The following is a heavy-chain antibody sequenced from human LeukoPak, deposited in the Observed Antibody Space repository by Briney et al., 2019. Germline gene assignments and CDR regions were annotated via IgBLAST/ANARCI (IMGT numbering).Heavy chain of an antibody. Sequence: PSETLSLTCTVSGGSISSGDYYWTWIRQHPGKGLEWIGYIYYSGSSFYNPSLKSRVTMSVDTTKNQFSLKLSSVTAADTAVYFCARAPKGMTTVRYYYYYYYMDVWGKGTTVTVSS. D-gene: IGHD4-11*01. J-gene: IGHJ6*03. V-gene: IGHV4-31*03. CDR2: IYYSGSS. CDR1: GGSISSGDYY. CDR3: ARAPKGMTTVRYYYYYYYMDV.